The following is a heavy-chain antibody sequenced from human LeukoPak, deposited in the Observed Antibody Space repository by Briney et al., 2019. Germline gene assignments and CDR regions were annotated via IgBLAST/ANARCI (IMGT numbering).Heavy chain of an antibody. CDR3: ARGSDYAGDAYGYCLDP. D-gene: IGHD3-16*01. Sequence: ASVNVSCKASGYRFISCGVSWVRQAPGQGFEWLGGISTYTVITEYAENFKDRINITADTSTTTAYMDQRGLRHDDTAIYYCARGSDYAGDAYGYCLDPCGQGSLVMVTS. CDR1: GYRFISCG. CDR2: ISTYTVIT. V-gene: IGHV1-18*01. J-gene: IGHJ5*02.